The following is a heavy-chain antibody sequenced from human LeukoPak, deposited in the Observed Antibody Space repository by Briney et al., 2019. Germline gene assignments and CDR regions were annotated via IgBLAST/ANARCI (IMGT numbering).Heavy chain of an antibody. CDR2: IRSKAYGGTT. CDR1: GVTLGDYA. V-gene: IGHV3-49*04. CDR3: TRGRLDSSGYSYY. D-gene: IGHD3-22*01. J-gene: IGHJ4*02. Sequence: GGSPRLSCTASGVTLGDYAMGWGRDAPGKGVGWGGCIRSKAYGGTTEYAASVKSRFTISRDDSNSIDYLQMNSLKTDDTAVYYCTRGRLDSSGYSYYWGQGTLVTVSS.